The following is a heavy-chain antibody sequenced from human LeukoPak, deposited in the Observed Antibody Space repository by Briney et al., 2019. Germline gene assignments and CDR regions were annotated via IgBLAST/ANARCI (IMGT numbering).Heavy chain of an antibody. CDR1: SGSISSTTYY. CDR3: ARHQVGTGGSLN. CDR2: IYYNGDT. J-gene: IGHJ4*02. V-gene: IGHV4-39*01. D-gene: IGHD2-15*01. Sequence: SETLSLTCTVSSGSISSTTYYWAWIRQPPGKGLEWVGSIYYNGDTYYNPSLKSRVIISADTSKNQFSLKLSSVTAADTAVYYCARHQVGTGGSLNWGQGTLVTVSS.